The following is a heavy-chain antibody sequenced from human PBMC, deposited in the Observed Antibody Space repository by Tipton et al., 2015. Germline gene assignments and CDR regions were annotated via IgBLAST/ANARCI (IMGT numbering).Heavy chain of an antibody. CDR3: ARARGRPGGLFDS. CDR2: IDFRGST. Sequence: TLSLTCSVSSDSISKYYWSWIRQPPGKELEWIGYIDFRGSTEYNPSVKSRVSISVDTSKTQFSLKMSSVTASDTAVYYCARARGRPGGLFDSWGQGIPVTVSP. D-gene: IGHD4-23*01. CDR1: SDSISKYY. V-gene: IGHV4-59*07. J-gene: IGHJ4*02.